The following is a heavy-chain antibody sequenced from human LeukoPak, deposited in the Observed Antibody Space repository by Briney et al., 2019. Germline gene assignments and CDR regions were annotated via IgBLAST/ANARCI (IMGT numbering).Heavy chain of an antibody. CDR1: GFTFSRYW. CDR3: ASYLTSIPSGMDV. J-gene: IGHJ6*02. CDR2: ISTDGSST. Sequence: GGSLRLSCAASGFTFSRYWMHWLRQAPGKGLVWVSRISTDGSSTSYADSVKSRFTISRDNGKNTLYLQMNSLRAEDTAVYYCASYLTSIPSGMDVWGQGTTVTVSS. V-gene: IGHV3-74*01. D-gene: IGHD2/OR15-2a*01.